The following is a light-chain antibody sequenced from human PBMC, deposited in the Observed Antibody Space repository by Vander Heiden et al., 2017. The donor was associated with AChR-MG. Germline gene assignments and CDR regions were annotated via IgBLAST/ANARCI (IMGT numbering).Light chain of an antibody. CDR3: VLYLGSGIVV. CDR2: STN. CDR1: SGSVSTSYS. J-gene: IGLJ2*01. Sequence: QTVVTQAPAFSVSPGGTFTLTCALRSGSVSTSYSPSWYQQTPGEAPRTLIYSTNTRSSGVPGRFSGSILGNKAALTITGAQADDESDYYCVLYLGSGIVVFGGGTTLTVL. V-gene: IGLV8-61*01.